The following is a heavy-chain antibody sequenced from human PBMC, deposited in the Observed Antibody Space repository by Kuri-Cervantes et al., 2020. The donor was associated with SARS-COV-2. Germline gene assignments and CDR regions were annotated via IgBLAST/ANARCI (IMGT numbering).Heavy chain of an antibody. D-gene: IGHD4-11*01. CDR1: GGSVSSSPYS. Sequence: GSLRLSCTLSGGSVSSSPYSWGWIRQPPGKGLEWIGYIYYSGSTNYNPSLKSRVTISVDTSKNQFSLKLSSVTAADTAVYYCARTASTVTTNPYRYYFDYWGQGTLVTVSS. V-gene: IGHV4-61*05. CDR2: IYYSGST. J-gene: IGHJ4*02. CDR3: ARTASTVTTNPYRYYFDY.